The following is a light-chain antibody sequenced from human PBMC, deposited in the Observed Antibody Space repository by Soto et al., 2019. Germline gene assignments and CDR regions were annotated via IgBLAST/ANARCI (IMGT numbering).Light chain of an antibody. J-gene: IGLJ1*01. V-gene: IGLV2-23*01. CDR2: EGT. Sequence: QSVLTQPASVSGSPGQSITISCSGTTSDIGGYNLVSWYQQHTAKAPKLLIYEGTQRPSGVSSRFSGSKSGNTASLTISGLQAEDEADYYCCSYASSSSYXFGTGTKVTV. CDR1: TSDIGGYNL. CDR3: CSYASSSSYX.